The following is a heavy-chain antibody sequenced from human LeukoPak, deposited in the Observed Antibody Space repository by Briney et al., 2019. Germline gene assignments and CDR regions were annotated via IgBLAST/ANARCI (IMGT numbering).Heavy chain of an antibody. CDR1: GGSISSYY. CDR2: IYYSGST. CDR3: ARAKPPTWQWLGEEYYFDY. D-gene: IGHD6-19*01. Sequence: SETLSLTCTVSGGSISSYYWSWIRQPPGKGLEWIGYIYYSGSTYYNPSLKSRVTISVDTSKNQFSLKLSSVTAADTAVYYCARAKPPTWQWLGEEYYFDYWGQGTLVTVSS. V-gene: IGHV4-59*12. J-gene: IGHJ4*02.